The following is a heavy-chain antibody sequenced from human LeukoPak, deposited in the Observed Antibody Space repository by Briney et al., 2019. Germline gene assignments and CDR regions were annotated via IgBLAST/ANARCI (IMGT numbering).Heavy chain of an antibody. CDR2: IIPIFGTA. D-gene: IGHD2-2*02. Sequence: GASVKVSCKASGGTFSSYAISWVRQAPGQGFEWMGGIIPIFGTANYAQKFQGRVTITADESTSTAYMELSSLRSEDTAVYYCASVRYQLGYCSSTSCYSFDYWGQGTLVTVSS. CDR3: ASVRYQLGYCSSTSCYSFDY. J-gene: IGHJ4*02. CDR1: GGTFSSYA. V-gene: IGHV1-69*01.